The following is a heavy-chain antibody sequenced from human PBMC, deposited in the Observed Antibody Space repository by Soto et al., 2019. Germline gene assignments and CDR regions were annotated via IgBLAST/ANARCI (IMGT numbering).Heavy chain of an antibody. CDR2: IWYDGSNK. Sequence: PGGSLRLSCAASGFTFSTYGMHWVRQAPGKGLEWVAVIWYDGSNKYYADSVKGRFTISRDSSKNTLYLQMNSLRAEDTAVYYCARDPIVGATGCDYWGRGTLVTVSS. J-gene: IGHJ4*02. V-gene: IGHV3-33*01. CDR3: ARDPIVGATGCDY. CDR1: GFTFSTYG. D-gene: IGHD1-26*01.